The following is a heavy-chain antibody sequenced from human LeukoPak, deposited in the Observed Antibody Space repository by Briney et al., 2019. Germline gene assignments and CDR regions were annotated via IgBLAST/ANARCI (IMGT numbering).Heavy chain of an antibody. D-gene: IGHD3-22*01. CDR3: ARSILRYYYNASGYYPYYFDY. J-gene: IGHJ4*02. CDR2: INHSGST. CDR1: GGSFSGYY. V-gene: IGHV4-34*01. Sequence: SETLSLTCAVYGGSFSGYYWSWIRQPPGKGLEWIGEINHSGSTNYNPSLKSRVTISVDTSKNQFSLRLSSVTAADTAVYYCARSILRYYYNASGYYPYYFDYWGQGVLVTVSS.